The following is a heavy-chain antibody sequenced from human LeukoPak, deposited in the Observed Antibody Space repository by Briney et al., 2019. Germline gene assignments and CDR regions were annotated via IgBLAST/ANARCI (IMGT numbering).Heavy chain of an antibody. V-gene: IGHV4-34*01. CDR1: GXXFSGYY. CDR3: ARGPNRMPIVVVPAAIPTGFDY. D-gene: IGHD2-2*02. CDR2: INHSGST. Sequence: SETLSLTCAXYGXXFSGYYWSWLRQPPGKGLEWIGEINHSGSTNYNPSLKSPFTISVDTSKNQFSLKLSSVTAADTAVYYCARGPNRMPIVVVPAAIPTGFDYWGQGTLVTVSS. J-gene: IGHJ4*02.